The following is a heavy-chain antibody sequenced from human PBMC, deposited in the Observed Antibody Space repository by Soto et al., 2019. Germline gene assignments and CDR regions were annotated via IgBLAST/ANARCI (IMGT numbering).Heavy chain of an antibody. CDR1: GFTFSSYE. V-gene: IGHV3-48*03. CDR2: ITANSITI. CDR3: TREPYVDAAMDFDY. J-gene: IGHJ4*02. Sequence: LRLSCAASGFTFSSYEMNWVRQAPGKGLEWVSYITANSITILYADSVRGRFTISRDNAKNSLYLQMNSLTAEDTAIYYCTREPYVDAAMDFDYWGQGTLVTVSS. D-gene: IGHD5-18*01.